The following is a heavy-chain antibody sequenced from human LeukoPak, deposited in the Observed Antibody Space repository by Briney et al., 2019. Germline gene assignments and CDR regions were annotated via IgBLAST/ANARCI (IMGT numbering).Heavy chain of an antibody. J-gene: IGHJ4*02. D-gene: IGHD3-16*01. CDR1: GYTFTGYY. CDR2: INPNNSDT. Sequence: GASVKVSCKASGYTFTGYYMHWVRQAPGEGLEWMGWINPNNSDTIYAQKFQGRVTMTRDTSLSTGYMELSSLRSDDTAVYYCVRDLMTTQTWDFDYWGQGTLVSVSS. V-gene: IGHV1-2*02. CDR3: VRDLMTTQTWDFDY.